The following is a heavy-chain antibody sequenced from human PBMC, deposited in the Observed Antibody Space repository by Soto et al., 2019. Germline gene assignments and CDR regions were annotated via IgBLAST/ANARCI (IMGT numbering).Heavy chain of an antibody. V-gene: IGHV1-8*01. J-gene: IGHJ4*02. D-gene: IGHD3-10*01. CDR2: VNPNNGDT. CDR3: AKVSRKGSAIDFDY. CDR1: GYTFSNYD. Sequence: QVQLVQSGAELKKPGASVKVSCKASGYTFSNYDMNWMRQATGQGPEWIGWVNPNNGDTGYAQKFQDRVTRTTDISTTPAYMELTSLRSEDTAIYYCAKVSRKGSAIDFDYWGQGTLITVSS.